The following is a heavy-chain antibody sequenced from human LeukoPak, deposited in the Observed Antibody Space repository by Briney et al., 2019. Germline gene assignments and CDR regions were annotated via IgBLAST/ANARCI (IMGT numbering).Heavy chain of an antibody. J-gene: IGHJ4*02. CDR1: GYTFTSYY. CDR2: INPSGGST. V-gene: IGHV1-46*01. CDR3: ARGTARSIAVAGTVDY. Sequence: GASVKVSCKASGYTFTSYYMHWVRQAPGQGLEWMGIINPSGGSTSYAQKFQGRVTMTRDTSTSTVYMELSSLRSEDTAVYYCARGTARSIAVAGTVDYWGQGTLVTVSS. D-gene: IGHD6-19*01.